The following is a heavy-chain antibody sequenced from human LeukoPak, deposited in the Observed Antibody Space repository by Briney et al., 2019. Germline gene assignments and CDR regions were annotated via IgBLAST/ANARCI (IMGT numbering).Heavy chain of an antibody. CDR3: VRDTKDY. Sequence: PAGSLRLSCAASGFTFSSYSMNWVRQAPGKGLEWVSSISSSSSYIYYADSVKGRFTISRDNTKNSLYLQLNSLRADDTAIYYCVRDTKDYWGQGTLVTVSS. D-gene: IGHD2-8*01. V-gene: IGHV3-21*01. CDR1: GFTFSSYS. CDR2: ISSSSSYI. J-gene: IGHJ4*02.